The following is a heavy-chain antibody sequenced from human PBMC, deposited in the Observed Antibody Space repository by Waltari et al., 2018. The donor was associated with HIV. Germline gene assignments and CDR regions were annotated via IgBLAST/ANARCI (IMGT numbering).Heavy chain of an antibody. Sequence: QVTLRESGPALVKPTQTLTLTCTFSGFSLSTSGMCVSWIRQPPGKALEWLARIDWDDDKYYSTSLKTRLTISKDTSKNQVVLTMTNMDPVDTATYYCALSGTQINGYYYYGMDVWGQGTTVTVSS. CDR2: IDWDDDK. D-gene: IGHD3-10*01. CDR1: GFSLSTSGMC. CDR3: ALSGTQINGYYYYGMDV. J-gene: IGHJ6*02. V-gene: IGHV2-70*15.